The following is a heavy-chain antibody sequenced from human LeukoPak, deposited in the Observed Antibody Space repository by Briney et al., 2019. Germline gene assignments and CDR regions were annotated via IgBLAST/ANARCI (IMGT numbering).Heavy chain of an antibody. Sequence: GGSLRLSCVASESTTFSNHWMTWVRQAPGKGLEWVANIKPDGSDKHYMDSVKGRFTISRDNAKNSLYLQMYSLRVEDTAVYQCIGERGTYWGQGTLVTVSS. D-gene: IGHD7-27*01. V-gene: IGHV3-7*05. CDR3: IGERGTY. CDR2: IKPDGSDK. J-gene: IGHJ4*02. CDR1: ESTTFSNHW.